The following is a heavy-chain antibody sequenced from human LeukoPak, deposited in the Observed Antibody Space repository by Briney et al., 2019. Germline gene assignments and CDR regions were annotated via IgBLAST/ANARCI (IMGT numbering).Heavy chain of an antibody. Sequence: HPGGSLRLSCAASGFTFSSYWMSWVRQAPGKGPEWVAHIKQDASQGDHVDSVKGRFTISRDNAKNSLYLEMNNLRAEDTAVYYCAKRYFDYWGQGTLVTVSS. CDR3: AKRYFDY. CDR2: IKQDASQG. J-gene: IGHJ4*02. V-gene: IGHV3-7*03. CDR1: GFTFSSYW.